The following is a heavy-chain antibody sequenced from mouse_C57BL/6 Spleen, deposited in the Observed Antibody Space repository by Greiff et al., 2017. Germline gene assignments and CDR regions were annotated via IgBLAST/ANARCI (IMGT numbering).Heavy chain of an antibody. Sequence: EVHLVESGGGLVKPGGSLKLSCAASGFTFSDYGMHWVRPAPEKGLEWVAYISSGSSTIYYADTVKGRFTFSRDNAKNTLFLQMTSLRSEDTAMYYCASYGSSYGAYWGQGTLVTVSA. CDR2: ISSGSSTI. CDR1: GFTFSDYG. CDR3: ASYGSSYGAY. V-gene: IGHV5-17*01. J-gene: IGHJ3*01. D-gene: IGHD1-1*01.